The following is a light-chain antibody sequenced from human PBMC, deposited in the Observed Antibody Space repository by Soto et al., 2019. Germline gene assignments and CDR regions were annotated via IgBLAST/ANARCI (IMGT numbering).Light chain of an antibody. CDR3: CSYAGSSTYVV. J-gene: IGLJ2*01. CDR2: VVS. Sequence: QSALTQPASVSGSPGQSITISCTGTSSDVGSYNLVSWYQQHPGKAPKLMIYVVSKRPSGVSNRFSGSKSGNTASLTISGLQAEDEADYYCCSYAGSSTYVVFGGGTKLTV. V-gene: IGLV2-23*02. CDR1: SSDVGSYNL.